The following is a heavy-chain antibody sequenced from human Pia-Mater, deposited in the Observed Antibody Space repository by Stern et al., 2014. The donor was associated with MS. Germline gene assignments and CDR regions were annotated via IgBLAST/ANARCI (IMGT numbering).Heavy chain of an antibody. V-gene: IGHV3-48*03. CDR1: GFPFSTYG. J-gene: IGHJ4*02. CDR3: ARTWLENTFDR. CDR2: VSSGADTT. D-gene: IGHD5-12*01. Sequence: SGFPFSTYGMSWVRQAPGKGLEWVAFVSSGADTTHYADSVEGRFTLSRDKAGSSLYLQMNSLRDEDTAIYYCARTWLENTFDRWGQGTLVTVSS.